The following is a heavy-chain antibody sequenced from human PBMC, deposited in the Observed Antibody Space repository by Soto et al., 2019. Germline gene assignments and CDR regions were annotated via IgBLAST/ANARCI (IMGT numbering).Heavy chain of an antibody. V-gene: IGHV1-8*01. CDR3: ARADQLLLYLGY. Sequence: ASVKVSCKASGYTFTSYDINWVRQATGQGLEWMGWMNPNSGNTGYAQKFQGRVTMTRNTSISTAYMELSSLRSGDTAVYYCARADQLLLYLGYWGQGTLVTVSS. D-gene: IGHD2-2*01. CDR2: MNPNSGNT. J-gene: IGHJ4*02. CDR1: GYTFTSYD.